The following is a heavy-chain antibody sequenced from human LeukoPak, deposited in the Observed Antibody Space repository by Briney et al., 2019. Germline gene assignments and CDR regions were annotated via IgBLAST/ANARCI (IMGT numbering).Heavy chain of an antibody. J-gene: IGHJ4*02. CDR2: INPDGSST. V-gene: IGHV3-74*01. CDR3: TKDTYGPEDS. D-gene: IGHD4-17*01. Sequence: PGGSLRLSCAASGFTFSSYAMSWVRQAPGKGLMWVSRINPDGSSTSYADSVKGRFTISRDNAKNTLYLQMNSLRPEDTAVYFCTKDTYGPEDSWGQGTLVTVSS. CDR1: GFTFSSYA.